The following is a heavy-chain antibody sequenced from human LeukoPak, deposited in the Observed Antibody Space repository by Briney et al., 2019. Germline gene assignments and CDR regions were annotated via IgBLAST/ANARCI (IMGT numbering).Heavy chain of an antibody. CDR2: IYTSGST. J-gene: IGHJ5*02. V-gene: IGHV4-61*02. D-gene: IGHD2-2*01. CDR1: GGSISSGSYY. CDR3: ARGVVVPAAMGTVWFDP. Sequence: SQTLSLTCTDSGGSISSGSYYWSWIRQPAGKGLEWIGRIYTSGSTNYNPSLKSRVTISVDTSKNQFSLKLISVTAADTAVYYCARGVVVPAAMGTVWFDPWGQGTLVTVSS.